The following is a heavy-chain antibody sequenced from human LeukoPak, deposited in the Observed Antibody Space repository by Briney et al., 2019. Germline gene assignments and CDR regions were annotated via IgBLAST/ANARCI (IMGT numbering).Heavy chain of an antibody. CDR2: IGDAGDT. Sequence: GGSLRLSCAAPGFTSGFTFSNSWMSWVRQAPGKGLEWVSAIGDAGDTKYADSVKGRFTIFRDTSRNTLYLQMNSLRVEDTAIYYCGRDWKLDFWGQGALVTVSS. D-gene: IGHD1-1*01. V-gene: IGHV3-23*01. CDR3: GRDWKLDF. J-gene: IGHJ4*02. CDR1: GFTFSNSW.